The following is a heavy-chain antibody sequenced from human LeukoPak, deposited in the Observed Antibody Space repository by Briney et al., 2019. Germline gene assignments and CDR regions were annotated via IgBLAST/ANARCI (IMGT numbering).Heavy chain of an antibody. J-gene: IGHJ6*04. D-gene: IGHD5-12*01. V-gene: IGHV3-23*01. Sequence: PGGSLRLSCAASGFTFSSYGMSWVRPAPGKGLEWVSAISGSGGSTYYADSVKGRFTISRDNSKNTLYLQMNSLRAEDTAVYYCAKALYSGYDTSYYGMDVWGKGTTVTVSS. CDR3: AKALYSGYDTSYYGMDV. CDR2: ISGSGGST. CDR1: GFTFSSYG.